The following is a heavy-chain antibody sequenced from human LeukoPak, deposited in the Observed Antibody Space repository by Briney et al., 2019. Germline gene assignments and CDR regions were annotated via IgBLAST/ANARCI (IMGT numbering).Heavy chain of an antibody. V-gene: IGHV4-61*01. D-gene: IGHD2-15*01. J-gene: IGHJ3*02. CDR3: ARRGYGDI. Sequence: SETLSLTCTVSGGSVSSGSYYWSWIRQPPGKGLEWIGYIYYSGSTNYNPSLKSRVTISVDTSKNQFSLKLSSVTAADTAVYYCARRGYGDIWGQGTMVTVSS. CDR2: IYYSGST. CDR1: GGSVSSGSYY.